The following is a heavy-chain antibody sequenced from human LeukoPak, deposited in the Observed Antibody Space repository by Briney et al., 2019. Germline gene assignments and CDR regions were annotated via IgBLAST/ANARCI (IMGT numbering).Heavy chain of an antibody. CDR1: GYTFTSYG. V-gene: IGHV1-18*04. CDR3: AREDYGDCEGSGAFDI. D-gene: IGHD4-17*01. J-gene: IGHJ3*02. Sequence: ASVKVSCKASGYTFTSYGISWVRQAPGQGLEGMGWISAYNGNTNYAQKLQGRVTMTTDTSTSTAYMELRSLRSDDTAVYYCAREDYGDCEGSGAFDIWGQGTMVTVSS. CDR2: ISAYNGNT.